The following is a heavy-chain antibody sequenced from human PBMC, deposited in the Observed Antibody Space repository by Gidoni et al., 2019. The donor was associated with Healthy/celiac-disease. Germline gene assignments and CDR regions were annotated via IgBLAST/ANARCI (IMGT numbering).Heavy chain of an antibody. V-gene: IGHV5-51*01. CDR2: IYPGDSDT. CDR1: GYSFTSYW. D-gene: IGHD3-3*01. Sequence: EVQLVQSGAEVKKPGASLKIYCKVSGYSFTSYWIGWVRQMPGKGLEWMGIIYPGDSDTRHSPSFQGQVTISADKSISTAYLQWRSLKASDTAMYYCARRFSGDFWSGYYFDYWGQGTLVTVSS. CDR3: ARRFSGDFWSGYYFDY. J-gene: IGHJ4*02.